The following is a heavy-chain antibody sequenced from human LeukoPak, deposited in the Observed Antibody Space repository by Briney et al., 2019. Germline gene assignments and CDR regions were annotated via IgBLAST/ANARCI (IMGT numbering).Heavy chain of an antibody. CDR2: INPNGGGT. D-gene: IGHD6-6*01. CDR1: GYTFTGNF. J-gene: IGHJ4*02. V-gene: IGHV1-2*02. Sequence: ASVKVSCKASGYTFTGNFIHWVRQAPGQGLEWVGWINPNGGGTNYAQKFQGRVTMTRATSISTAYMDLSSLTSEDTAIYYCARGHSSLRLYYFDYWGQGTLVTVSS. CDR3: ARGHSSLRLYYFDY.